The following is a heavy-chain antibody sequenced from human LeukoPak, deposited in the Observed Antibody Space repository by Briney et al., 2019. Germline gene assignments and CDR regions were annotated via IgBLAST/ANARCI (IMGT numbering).Heavy chain of an antibody. V-gene: IGHV1-69*01. CDR3: ARDAAEYYYYGMDV. Sequence: SVKVSCKASASNFSSYAISWVRQAPGQGLEWMAGIIPIFGTANYAQKFQGRVTITADESTSTAYMELSSLRSEDTAVYYCARDAAEYYYYGMDVWGKGTTVTVSS. J-gene: IGHJ6*04. CDR2: IIPIFGTA. CDR1: ASNFSSYA. D-gene: IGHD2-15*01.